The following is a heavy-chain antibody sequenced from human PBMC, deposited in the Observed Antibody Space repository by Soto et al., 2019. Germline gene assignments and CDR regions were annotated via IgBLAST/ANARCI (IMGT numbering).Heavy chain of an antibody. D-gene: IGHD4-4*01. Sequence: ASVKVSCKASGYTFTSYDINWVRQATGQGLEWMGWMNPNSGNTGYAQKFQGRVTMTRNTSISTAYMELSSLRSEGTAVYYCARATTVTPYYFDYWGQGTLVTVSS. CDR1: GYTFTSYD. CDR2: MNPNSGNT. J-gene: IGHJ4*02. V-gene: IGHV1-8*01. CDR3: ARATTVTPYYFDY.